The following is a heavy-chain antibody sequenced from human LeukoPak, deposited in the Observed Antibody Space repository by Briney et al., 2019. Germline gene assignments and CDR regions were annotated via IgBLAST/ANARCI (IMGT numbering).Heavy chain of an antibody. Sequence: ASVKVSCKASGYTFTGYYMHWVRQAPGQGLEWMGWINPNSGGTNYAQKFQGRVTMTRNTSISTAYMELSSLRSEDTAVYYCARTRFGELLDYYMDVWGKGTTVTISS. V-gene: IGHV1-2*02. CDR3: ARTRFGELLDYYMDV. CDR1: GYTFTGYY. D-gene: IGHD3-10*01. J-gene: IGHJ6*03. CDR2: INPNSGGT.